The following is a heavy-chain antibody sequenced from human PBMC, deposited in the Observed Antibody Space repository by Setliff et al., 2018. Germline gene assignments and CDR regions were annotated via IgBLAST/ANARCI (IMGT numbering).Heavy chain of an antibody. V-gene: IGHV4-4*08. CDR1: GGSISSDI. CDR3: ARGINTVSWTPKY. D-gene: IGHD2-2*02. J-gene: IGHJ4*02. Sequence: SETLSLTCTVSGGSISSDIWSWIRQPPGKGLEWIGQIHTGSTNYNPSLRSRVTISVDMSKNQFSLKLNSVIAADTAVYYCARGINTVSWTPKYWGQGTLVTVSS. CDR2: IHTGST.